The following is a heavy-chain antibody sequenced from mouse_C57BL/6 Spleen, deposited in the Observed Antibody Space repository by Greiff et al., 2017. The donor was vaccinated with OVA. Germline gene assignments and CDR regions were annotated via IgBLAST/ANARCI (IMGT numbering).Heavy chain of an antibody. D-gene: IGHD2-5*01. CDR3: AREEDYSNLAWFAY. CDR1: GYAFTNYL. J-gene: IGHJ3*01. CDR2: INPGSGGT. V-gene: IGHV1-54*01. Sequence: QVQLQQSGAELVRPGTSVKVSCKASGYAFTNYLIAWVKQRPGQGLEWIGVINPGSGGTNYNEKFKGKATLTADKSSSTAYMQLSSLTSEDSAVYFCAREEDYSNLAWFAYWGQGTLVTVSA.